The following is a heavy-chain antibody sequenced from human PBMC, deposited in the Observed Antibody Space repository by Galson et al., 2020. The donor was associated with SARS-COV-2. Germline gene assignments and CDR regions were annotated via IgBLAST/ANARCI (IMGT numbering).Heavy chain of an antibody. CDR1: GDSVSRNTW. CDR3: GRSLRFPHLYLDL. J-gene: IGHJ2*01. V-gene: IGHV4-4*02. D-gene: IGHD2-15*01. CDR2: VYESGST. Sequence: SETLSLTCVVSGDSVSRNTWWTWVRQPPGKGLEWIGDVYESGSTNYNRTLKTRLNLSLDTSKNEISLKLTSVTAADTAIYYCGRSLRFPHLYLDLWGRGTLVTVSS.